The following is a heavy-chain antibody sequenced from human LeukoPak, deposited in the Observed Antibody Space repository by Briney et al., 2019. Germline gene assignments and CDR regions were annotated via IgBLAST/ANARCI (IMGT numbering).Heavy chain of an antibody. D-gene: IGHD3-22*01. CDR1: GGSVNSGSYY. CDR2: IYYSGST. CDR3: ARRDSREFDY. V-gene: IGHV4-61*01. J-gene: IGHJ4*02. Sequence: PSETLSLTCTVSGGSVNSGSYYWNWIRQPPGKGLEWIGYIYYSGSTNYNPSLKSRVTISVDTSRNQFSLKLNSVTAADTAVYYCARRDSREFDYWGQGILVTVSP.